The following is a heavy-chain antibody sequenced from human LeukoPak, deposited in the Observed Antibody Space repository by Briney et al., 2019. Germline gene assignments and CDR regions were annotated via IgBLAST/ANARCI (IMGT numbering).Heavy chain of an antibody. Sequence: ASVKVSCKASGYTFTGYYMHWVRQAPGQGLEWMGRINPNSGGTNYAQKFQGRVTMTRDKSISTAYMELSRLRSDDTAVYYCARSFAYDSSGYYPPHPDYWGQGTLVTVSS. CDR2: INPNSGGT. CDR1: GYTFTGYY. V-gene: IGHV1-2*06. D-gene: IGHD3-22*01. J-gene: IGHJ4*02. CDR3: ARSFAYDSSGYYPPHPDY.